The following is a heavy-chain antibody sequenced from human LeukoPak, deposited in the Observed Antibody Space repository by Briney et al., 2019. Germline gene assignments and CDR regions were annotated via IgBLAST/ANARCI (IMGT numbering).Heavy chain of an antibody. D-gene: IGHD2-21*01. Sequence: PGGSLRLSCAVSGFPFSSYEMNWVRQAPGKGLEWVSLISSSGSTIYYADSVKGRFTISRDNAKNSLYLQMNSLRAEDTAVYYCARLFSTAHYWGQETLVTVSS. CDR3: ARLFSTAHY. V-gene: IGHV3-48*03. CDR1: GFPFSSYE. CDR2: ISSSGSTI. J-gene: IGHJ4*02.